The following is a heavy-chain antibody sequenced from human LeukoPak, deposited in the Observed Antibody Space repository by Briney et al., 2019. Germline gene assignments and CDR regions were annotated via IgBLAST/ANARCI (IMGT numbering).Heavy chain of an antibody. D-gene: IGHD6-6*01. J-gene: IGHJ3*02. CDR3: ARGEYSSPRSAFGI. CDR1: GYTFTSYG. CDR2: ISAYNGNT. V-gene: IGHV1-18*01. Sequence: ASVKVSCKASGYTFTSYGISWVRQAPGQGLEWMGWISAYNGNTNYAQKLQGRVTMTTDTSTSTVYMGLSSLRSEDTAVYSCARGEYSSPRSAFGIWGQGTMVTVSS.